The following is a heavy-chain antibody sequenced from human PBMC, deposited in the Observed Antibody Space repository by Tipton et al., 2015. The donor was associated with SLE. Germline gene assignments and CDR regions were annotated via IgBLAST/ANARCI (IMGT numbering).Heavy chain of an antibody. Sequence: TLSLTCAVYGGSFSGYYWSWIRQPPGKGLEWIGEINHSGSTYYNPSLKSRVTISVDTSKNQFSLKLSSVTAADTAVYYCARAWVTAAGFWFDPWGQGTLVTVSS. D-gene: IGHD6-13*01. V-gene: IGHV4-34*01. J-gene: IGHJ5*02. CDR2: INHSGST. CDR3: ARAWVTAAGFWFDP. CDR1: GGSFSGYY.